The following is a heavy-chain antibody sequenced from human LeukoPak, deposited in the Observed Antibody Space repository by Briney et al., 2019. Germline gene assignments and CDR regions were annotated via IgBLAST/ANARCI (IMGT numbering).Heavy chain of an antibody. J-gene: IGHJ4*02. CDR3: ARVALLRNLGQSDY. D-gene: IGHD7-27*01. Sequence: GSLRLSFAASGFTFSSYAMHWVRQAPGKGLEGGAVISYDGSNKYYADSVKGRFTISRDNSKNTLYLQMNSLRAEDTAVYYCARVALLRNLGQSDYWGQGTLVTVSS. CDR2: ISYDGSNK. V-gene: IGHV3-30*04. CDR1: GFTFSSYA.